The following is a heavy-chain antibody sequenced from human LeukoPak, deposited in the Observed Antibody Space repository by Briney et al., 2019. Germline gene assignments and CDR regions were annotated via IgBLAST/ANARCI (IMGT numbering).Heavy chain of an antibody. D-gene: IGHD3-10*01. CDR1: GFTFSNYA. J-gene: IGHJ4*02. CDR2: ISGSASST. CDR3: AKPRDTMVRGSFDPFFDY. V-gene: IGHV3-23*01. Sequence: GGSLKLSCAASGFTFSNYAMSWVRQAPGKGLEWVSAISGSASSTYYADSVKGRFTISRDNSKNTLYLQMNSLRAEDTAVYYCAKPRDTMVRGSFDPFFDYWGQGTLVTVSS.